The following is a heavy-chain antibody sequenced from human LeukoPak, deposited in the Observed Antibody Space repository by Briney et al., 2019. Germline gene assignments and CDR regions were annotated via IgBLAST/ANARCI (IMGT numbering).Heavy chain of an antibody. CDR1: GYTFTGYY. V-gene: IGHV1-2*02. CDR3: ARGLLTSIADTVAQH. Sequence: ASVKVSCKASGYTFTGYYMHWVRQAPGQGLEWMGWINPNSGGTNYAQKFQGRVTMTRDTSISTAYMELSRLRSDDTAVYYCARGLLTSIADTVAQHWGQGTLVTVSS. D-gene: IGHD6-6*01. CDR2: INPNSGGT. J-gene: IGHJ1*01.